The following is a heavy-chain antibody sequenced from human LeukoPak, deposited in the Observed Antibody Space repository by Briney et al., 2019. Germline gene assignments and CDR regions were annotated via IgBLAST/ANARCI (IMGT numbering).Heavy chain of an antibody. Sequence: GGSLRLSCSASGFTFNTYSMNWVRQAPGKGLEWVSSITSSSGYTYYADSVKGRFTISRDNAYNSLYLQMDSLSADDTAVYYCARSDSGSGSYFDYWGQGTLVTVSS. J-gene: IGHJ4*02. D-gene: IGHD3-10*01. CDR1: GFTFNTYS. CDR3: ARSDSGSGSYFDY. V-gene: IGHV3-21*01. CDR2: ITSSSGYT.